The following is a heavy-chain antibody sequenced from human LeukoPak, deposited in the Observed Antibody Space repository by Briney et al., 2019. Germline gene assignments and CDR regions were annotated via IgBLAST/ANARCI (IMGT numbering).Heavy chain of an antibody. CDR3: AKSTVAVAFWYLDL. Sequence: PGGSLRLSCAASGFTFSSYGMHWVRQAPGKGLEWVAFIRYDGSNKYYADSVKGRFTISRDNSKNTLYLQMNSLRAEDTAVYYCAKSTVAVAFWYLDLWGRGTLVTVSS. V-gene: IGHV3-30*02. CDR1: GFTFSSYG. D-gene: IGHD6-19*01. CDR2: IRYDGSNK. J-gene: IGHJ2*01.